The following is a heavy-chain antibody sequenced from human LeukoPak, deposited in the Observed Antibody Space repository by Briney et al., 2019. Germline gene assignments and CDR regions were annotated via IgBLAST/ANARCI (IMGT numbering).Heavy chain of an antibody. CDR1: GGSISSYY. CDR2: IYYSGST. CDR3: ASTLERAASFDY. Sequence: SETLSLTCTVSGGSISSYYWSWIRQPAGKGLEWIGYIYYSGSTNYNPSLKSRVTISVDTSKNQFSLKLSSVTAADTAVYYCASTLERAASFDYWGQGTLVTVSS. V-gene: IGHV4-59*08. D-gene: IGHD6-13*01. J-gene: IGHJ4*02.